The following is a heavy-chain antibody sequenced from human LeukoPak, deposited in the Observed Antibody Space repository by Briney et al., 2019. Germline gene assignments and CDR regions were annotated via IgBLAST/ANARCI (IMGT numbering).Heavy chain of an antibody. J-gene: IGHJ4*02. CDR2: ISYDGSNK. CDR1: GFTFSSYG. D-gene: IGHD3-22*01. Sequence: GGSLRLSCAASGFTFSSYGMHWVRQAPGKGLEWVAVISYDGSNKYYADSVKGRFTISRDNSKNTLYLQMNSLRAEDTAVYYCGGDSSGYYDYRGQGILVTVSS. V-gene: IGHV3-30*03. CDR3: GGDSSGYYDY.